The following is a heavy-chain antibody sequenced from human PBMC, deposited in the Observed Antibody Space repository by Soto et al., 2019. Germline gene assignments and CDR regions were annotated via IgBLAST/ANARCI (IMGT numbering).Heavy chain of an antibody. D-gene: IGHD4-17*01. CDR3: ARELYGDDAFDI. CDR2: IYSGGST. Sequence: GGSLRLSCAASGFTVSSNYMSWVRQAPGKGLGWVSVIYSGGSTYYADSVKGRFTISRDNSKNTLYLQMNSLRAEDTAVYYCARELYGDDAFDIWGQGTMVTVSS. V-gene: IGHV3-53*01. CDR1: GFTVSSNY. J-gene: IGHJ3*02.